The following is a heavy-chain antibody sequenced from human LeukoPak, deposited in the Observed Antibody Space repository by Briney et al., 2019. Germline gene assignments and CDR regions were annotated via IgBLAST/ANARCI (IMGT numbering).Heavy chain of an antibody. V-gene: IGHV3-30*04. D-gene: IGHD6-13*01. CDR3: ARDRWYSRSRGSAGDY. J-gene: IGHJ4*02. CDR2: ISYDGSNK. CDR1: GFTFSSYA. Sequence: PGRSLRLSCAASGFTFSSYAMHWVRQAPGKGLEWEAVISYDGSNKYYADSVKGRFTISRDNSKNTLYVQMNSLRAEDTAVYYCARDRWYSRSRGSAGDYWGQGTLVSVSS.